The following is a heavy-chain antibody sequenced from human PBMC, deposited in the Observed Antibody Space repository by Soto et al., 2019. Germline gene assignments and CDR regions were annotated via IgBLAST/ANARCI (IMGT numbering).Heavy chain of an antibody. CDR1: GFTFRSYA. V-gene: IGHV3-23*01. D-gene: IGHD5-12*01. Sequence: PGGSLTLSCAASGFTFRSYAMSWVRPAPGKGLEWVSAISGSGGSTYYADSVKGRFTISRDNSKNTLYRQMNSLRAEDTAVYSCAKDRTTITSFDYWGQGTLVTVSS. CDR3: AKDRTTITSFDY. J-gene: IGHJ4*02. CDR2: ISGSGGST.